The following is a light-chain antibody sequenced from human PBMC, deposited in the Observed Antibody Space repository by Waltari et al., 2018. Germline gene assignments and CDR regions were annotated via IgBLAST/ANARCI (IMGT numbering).Light chain of an antibody. CDR1: SGSIASHY. CDR2: EDN. V-gene: IGLV6-57*03. CDR3: QSYDSSNLNWV. Sequence: NFMLTQPHSVSESPGKTVTISCTRSSGSIASHYVQWDQQRPGSAPTTVIYEDNQRPSGVPDRFSGSIDSSSNSASLTISGLKTEDEADYYCQSYDSSNLNWVFGGGTKLTVL. J-gene: IGLJ3*02.